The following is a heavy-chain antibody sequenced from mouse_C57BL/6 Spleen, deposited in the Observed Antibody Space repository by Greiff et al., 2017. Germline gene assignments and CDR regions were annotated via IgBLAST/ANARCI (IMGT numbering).Heavy chain of an antibody. D-gene: IGHD2-1*01. CDR3: TKGGYGNYVNYYAMDY. Sequence: QVQLQQSGAELVRPGASVTLSCKASGYTFTDYEMHWVKQTPVHGLEWIGAIDPETGGTAYNQKFKGKAILTADKSSSTAYMELRSLTSEDSAVYYCTKGGYGNYVNYYAMDYWGQGTSVTVSS. V-gene: IGHV1-15*01. CDR2: IDPETGGT. CDR1: GYTFTDYE. J-gene: IGHJ4*01.